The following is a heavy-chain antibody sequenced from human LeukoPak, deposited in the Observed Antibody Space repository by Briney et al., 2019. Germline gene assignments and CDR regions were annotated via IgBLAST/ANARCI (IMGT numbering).Heavy chain of an antibody. V-gene: IGHV1-69*05. J-gene: IGHJ4*02. CDR2: IIPLFRTS. Sequence: SVKVSCKASGGTFSSYAISWVRQAPGQGLEYMGRIIPLFRTSNYAQKFQGRVAITTDESTSTAYMELSSLRSEDTAVYYCARVGNTVTPYYFDYWGQGTLVTVSS. D-gene: IGHD4-17*01. CDR1: GGTFSSYA. CDR3: ARVGNTVTPYYFDY.